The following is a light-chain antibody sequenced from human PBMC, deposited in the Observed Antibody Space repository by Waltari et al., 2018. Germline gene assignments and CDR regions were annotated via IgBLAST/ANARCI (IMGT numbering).Light chain of an antibody. CDR2: EGS. J-gene: IGLJ2*01. Sequence: QSALTQPASVSGSPGQSITLSCTGTSNDVGSYNLVPWYQRHPGKAPELLIYEGSKRPSGVSNRFSGSKSGNTASLTISGLQAEDEADYFCCSYASGSTIIFGGGTKLTVL. V-gene: IGLV2-23*01. CDR3: CSYASGSTII. CDR1: SNDVGSYNL.